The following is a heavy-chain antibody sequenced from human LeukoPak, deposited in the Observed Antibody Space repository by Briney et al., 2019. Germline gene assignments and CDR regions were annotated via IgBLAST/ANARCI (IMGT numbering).Heavy chain of an antibody. J-gene: IGHJ5*02. CDR1: GFTFSSYG. CDR2: ISYDGSNK. Sequence: GGSLRLSCAASGFTFSSYGMHWVRQAPGKGLEWVAVISYDGSNKYYADSVKGRFTISRDNSKDTLYLQMNSLRAEDTAVYYCAKDGDSIWFDPWGQGTLVTVSS. CDR3: AKDGDSIWFDP. D-gene: IGHD3-22*01. V-gene: IGHV3-30*18.